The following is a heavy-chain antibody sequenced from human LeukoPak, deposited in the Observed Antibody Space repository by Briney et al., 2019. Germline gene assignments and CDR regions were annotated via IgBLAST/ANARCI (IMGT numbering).Heavy chain of an antibody. J-gene: IGHJ4*02. Sequence: GGSLRLSCAASGFTFSSYAMSWVRQAPGKGLEWVSAISGSGGSTYYADSVKGRFAISRDNSKNTLYLQMNSLRAEDTAVYYCAKGDRGDFRSAPVYWGQGTLVTVSS. V-gene: IGHV3-23*01. CDR3: AKGDRGDFRSAPVY. D-gene: IGHD3-3*01. CDR1: GFTFSSYA. CDR2: ISGSGGST.